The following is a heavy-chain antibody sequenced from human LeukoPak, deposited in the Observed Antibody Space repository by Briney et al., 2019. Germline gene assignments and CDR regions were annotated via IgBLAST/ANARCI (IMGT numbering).Heavy chain of an antibody. Sequence: SGGSLGLSCAASGFTFRSYWMNWARQVPGKGLEWVAIINQDGSEKYYVDSVKGRFTISRDNAKNSLYLQMNSLRVEDTAVYYCARAISMVWGLIYYGMDVWGQGTTVTVSS. V-gene: IGHV3-7*01. J-gene: IGHJ6*02. D-gene: IGHD3-10*01. CDR3: ARAISMVWGLIYYGMDV. CDR1: GFTFRSYW. CDR2: INQDGSEK.